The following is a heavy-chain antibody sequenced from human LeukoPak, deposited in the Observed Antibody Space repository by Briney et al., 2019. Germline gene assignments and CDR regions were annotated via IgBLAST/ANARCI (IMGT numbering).Heavy chain of an antibody. D-gene: IGHD2-15*01. Sequence: TGGSLRLSCAASGFTFSSYAMSWVRQAPGKGLEWVSAISGSGGSTYYADSVKGRFTISRDNSKNTLYLQMNSLRAEDTAVYYCAKGGVVVAANPPDYWGQGTPVTVSS. CDR1: GFTFSSYA. CDR3: AKGGVVVAANPPDY. J-gene: IGHJ4*02. V-gene: IGHV3-23*01. CDR2: ISGSGGST.